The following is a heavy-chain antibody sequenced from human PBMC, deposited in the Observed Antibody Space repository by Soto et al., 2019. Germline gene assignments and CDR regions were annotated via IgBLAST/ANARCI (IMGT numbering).Heavy chain of an antibody. J-gene: IGHJ6*01. CDR3: EKSTSPPSGYTDQYNYGMGV. CDR1: GFTFSRDA. V-gene: IGHV3-23*01. Sequence: PGGSLRLSCAASGFTFSRDAMSWVRQAPGQGLEWVSAMSGSGYSSYYADSVRGRFTVSRDNSKNTLYLQMNSLRADDTAVYYCEKSTSPPSGYTDQYNYGMGVRGQGTTVTVSS. CDR2: MSGSGYSS. D-gene: IGHD2-2*02.